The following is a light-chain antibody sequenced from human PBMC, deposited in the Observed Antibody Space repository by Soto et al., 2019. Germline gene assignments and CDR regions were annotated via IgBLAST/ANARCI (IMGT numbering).Light chain of an antibody. CDR3: QQYGSSPPNT. J-gene: IGKJ5*01. CDR2: GAS. CDR1: QSVSSNY. V-gene: IGKV3-20*01. Sequence: IVLTLSPGTLSLSPGERATLSCRASQSVSSNYLAWYQQKPGQAPRLLIYGASSRATGIPDRFSGSGSGTDFTLTISRLEPEDFAVYYCQQYGSSPPNTFGQGTRLEIK.